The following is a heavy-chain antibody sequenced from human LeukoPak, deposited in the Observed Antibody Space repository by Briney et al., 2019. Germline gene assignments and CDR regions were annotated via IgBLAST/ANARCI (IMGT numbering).Heavy chain of an antibody. Sequence: GRSLRLSCAASGFTFSSYAMSWVRQAPGKGLEWVSGISGSGGSTNYADSAKGRFTISRDNSKNTLYLQMNSLRAEDTAVYYCAKDSTVTMYYCFDPWGQGTLVTVSS. CDR3: AKDSTVTMYYCFDP. CDR1: GFTFSSYA. CDR2: ISGSGGST. V-gene: IGHV3-23*01. J-gene: IGHJ5*02. D-gene: IGHD4-17*01.